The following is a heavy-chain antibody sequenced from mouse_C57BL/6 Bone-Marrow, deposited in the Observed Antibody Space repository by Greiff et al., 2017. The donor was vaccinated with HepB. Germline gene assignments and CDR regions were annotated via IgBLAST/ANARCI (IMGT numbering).Heavy chain of an antibody. CDR3: ARWDGFDY. CDR1: GYTFTSYW. Sequence: VQLQQPGAELVRPGTSVKLSCKASGYTFTSYWMHWVKQRPGQGLEWIGVIDPSDSYTNYNQKFKGKATLTVDTSSSTAYMQLSSLTSEDSAVYYCARWDGFDYWGQGTTLTVSS. V-gene: IGHV1-59*01. J-gene: IGHJ2*01. CDR2: IDPSDSYT. D-gene: IGHD4-1*01.